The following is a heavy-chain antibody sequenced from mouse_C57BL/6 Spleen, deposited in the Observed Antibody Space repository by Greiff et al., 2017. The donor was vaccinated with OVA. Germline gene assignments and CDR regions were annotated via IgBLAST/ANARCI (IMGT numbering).Heavy chain of an antibody. D-gene: IGHD2-5*01. J-gene: IGHJ3*01. V-gene: IGHV1-52*01. CDR3: ARGSYSNWFAY. CDR2: IDPSDSET. Sequence: VQLQQPGAELVRPGSSVKLSCKASGYTFTSYWMHWVKQRPIQGLEWIGNIDPSDSETHYNQKFKDKATLTVDKSSSTAYMQLSSLTSEDSAVYYCARGSYSNWFAYWGQGTLVTVSA. CDR1: GYTFTSYW.